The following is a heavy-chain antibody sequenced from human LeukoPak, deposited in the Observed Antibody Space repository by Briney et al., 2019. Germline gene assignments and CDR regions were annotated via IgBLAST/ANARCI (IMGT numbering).Heavy chain of an antibody. J-gene: IGHJ4*02. CDR3: ATLQSSGYDYSDY. D-gene: IGHD3-22*01. V-gene: IGHV4-59*08. Sequence: SETLSLTCTVSGGSISSYYWSWIRQPPGKGLEWIGYIYYSGSTDYNPSLKSRVTMSVDTSKNQFSLKLSSVTAADTAVYYCATLQSSGYDYSDYWGQGILVTVSS. CDR1: GGSISSYY. CDR2: IYYSGST.